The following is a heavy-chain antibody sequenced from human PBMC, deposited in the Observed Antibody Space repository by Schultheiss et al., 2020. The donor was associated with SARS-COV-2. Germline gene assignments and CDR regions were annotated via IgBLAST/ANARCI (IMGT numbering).Heavy chain of an antibody. CDR3: AREGSGNYVETSAAFDI. J-gene: IGHJ3*02. Sequence: GGSLRLSCAASGFTFSSYGMHWVRQAPGKGLEWVAVIWYDGSNKYYADSVKGRFTISRDNSKNTLYLQMNSLRAEDTAVYYCAREGSGNYVETSAAFDIWGQGTMVTVSS. V-gene: IGHV3-33*01. CDR1: GFTFSSYG. CDR2: IWYDGSNK. D-gene: IGHD1-26*01.